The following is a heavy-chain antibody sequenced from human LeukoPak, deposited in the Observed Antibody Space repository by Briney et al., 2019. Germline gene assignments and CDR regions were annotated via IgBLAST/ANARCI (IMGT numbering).Heavy chain of an antibody. CDR1: GFTVSSNY. J-gene: IGHJ4*02. CDR2: IKQDGSAK. D-gene: IGHD5-18*01. V-gene: IGHV3-7*05. Sequence: GGSLRLSCAASGFTVSSNYMSWVRQAPGKGLEWVANIKQDGSAKFYVDSVKGRFTISRDNAKNSLYLQMNSLRAEDTAVYYCARVKSDTAVDDYWGQGTLVTVSS. CDR3: ARVKSDTAVDDY.